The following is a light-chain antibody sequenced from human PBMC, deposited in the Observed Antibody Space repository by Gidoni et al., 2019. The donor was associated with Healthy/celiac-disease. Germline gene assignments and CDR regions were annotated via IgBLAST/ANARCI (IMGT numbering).Light chain of an antibody. V-gene: IGKV1-39*01. Sequence: DIQITQFPSSLSASVGDRVTITCRASQSISSYLNWYQKKPGKDPKLLIYAASSLQSGVPSRFSGSGSGTDFTLTISSLQPEDFATYYCQQSYSTSWTFGQGTKVEIK. CDR2: AAS. CDR3: QQSYSTSWT. CDR1: QSISSY. J-gene: IGKJ1*01.